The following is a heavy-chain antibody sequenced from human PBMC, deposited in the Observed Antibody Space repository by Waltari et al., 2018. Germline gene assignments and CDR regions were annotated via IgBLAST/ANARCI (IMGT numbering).Heavy chain of an antibody. V-gene: IGHV3-21*03. CDR2: IGGTHSNI. CDR1: GFAFRDSA. Sequence: EVRLAESGGGLVKPGGSLRLSCPASGFAFRDSAMNWVRQAPGTGLEWVSSIGGTHSNIFYADSVKGRFTVSRDNAKNSLYLQMDNLRAEDSGLYFCTRDLYGSGGDWFDPWGQGTLVTVSS. CDR3: TRDLYGSGGDWFDP. J-gene: IGHJ5*02. D-gene: IGHD3-10*01.